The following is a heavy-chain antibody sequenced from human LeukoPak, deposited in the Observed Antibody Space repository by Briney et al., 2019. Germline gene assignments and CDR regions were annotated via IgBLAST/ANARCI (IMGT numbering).Heavy chain of an antibody. CDR3: AREGTARVSVY. V-gene: IGHV3-74*01. Sequence: GGSLRLSCAASGFTFSSYWMHWVRQAPGKGLVWVSRINSDGSSINYADSVKGRFTISRDNAKNSLYLQMNSLRAEDTAVYYCAREGTARVSVYWGQGTLVTVSS. CDR1: GFTFSSYW. CDR2: INSDGSSI. D-gene: IGHD5-18*01. J-gene: IGHJ4*02.